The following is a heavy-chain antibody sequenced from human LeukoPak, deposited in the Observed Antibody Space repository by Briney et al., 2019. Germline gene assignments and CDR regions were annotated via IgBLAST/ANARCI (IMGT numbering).Heavy chain of an antibody. CDR3: ARDGVYSGYDSAFDY. D-gene: IGHD5-12*01. Sequence: ASVKVSCKASGGTFSSYAISWVRQGPGQGLEWMGRFIPILGIANYAQKFQGRVTITADKSTSTAYMELSSLRSEDTAVYYCARDGVYSGYDSAFDYWGQGTLVTVSS. CDR1: GGTFSSYA. V-gene: IGHV1-69*04. J-gene: IGHJ4*02. CDR2: FIPILGIA.